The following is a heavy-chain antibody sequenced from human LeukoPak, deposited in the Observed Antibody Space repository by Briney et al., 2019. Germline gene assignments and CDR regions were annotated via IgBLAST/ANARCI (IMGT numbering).Heavy chain of an antibody. V-gene: IGHV1-2*02. J-gene: IGHJ4*02. CDR2: INPNSGGT. CDR3: ARDARWLQSSLDY. D-gene: IGHD5-24*01. Sequence: ASVKVSCKASGYTFTGYYMHWVRQAPGQGLEWMGWINPNSGGTNYAQKFQGRVTMTRDTSISTAYMELSRLRSDDTAVYYCARDARWLQSSLDYWGQGTLVTVSS. CDR1: GYTFTGYY.